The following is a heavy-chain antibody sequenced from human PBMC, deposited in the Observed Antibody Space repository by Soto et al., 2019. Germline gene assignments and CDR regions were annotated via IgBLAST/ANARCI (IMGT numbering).Heavy chain of an antibody. CDR3: AGMYYYDSSCYYDY. Sequence: SVNVSGSSSGGTFSGSAITLVRQAPGQGLEWMGGIIPIFGTANYAQKLQGRVTITADKSTRTAYMELSSLRSEDTAVYYCAGMYYYDSSCYYDYWGQGTLVSVSS. J-gene: IGHJ4*02. CDR1: GGTFSGSA. CDR2: IIPIFGTA. D-gene: IGHD3-22*01. V-gene: IGHV1-69*06.